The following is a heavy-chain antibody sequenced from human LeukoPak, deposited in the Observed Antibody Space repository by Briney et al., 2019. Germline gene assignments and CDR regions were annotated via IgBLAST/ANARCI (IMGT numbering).Heavy chain of an antibody. CDR3: ARDRAGNYESSGYYFNY. J-gene: IGHJ4*02. CDR2: ITASSTTI. Sequence: PGGSLRLSCAASGFSFSNYEMNWVRQAPGKGLEWISYITASSTTIYYADSVKGRFTISRDNAKNSLYLQMNSLRAEDTAEYYCARDRAGNYESSGYYFNYWGQGTLVTVSS. V-gene: IGHV3-48*03. D-gene: IGHD3-22*01. CDR1: GFSFSNYE.